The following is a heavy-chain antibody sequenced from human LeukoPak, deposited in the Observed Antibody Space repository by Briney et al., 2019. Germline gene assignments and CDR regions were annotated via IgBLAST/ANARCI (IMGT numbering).Heavy chain of an antibody. V-gene: IGHV3-23*01. CDR1: GFTFSNYG. CDR2: ISDSGSDT. D-gene: IGHD6-6*01. CDR3: AKRVPYSSSSVYFDY. J-gene: IGHJ4*02. Sequence: GGPLRLSCAASGFTFSNYGMSWARQAPGKALEWVSAISDSGSDTYYANSVKGRFTISRDNSKNTLYLQMNSLRAEDTAVYYCAKRVPYSSSSVYFDYWGQGTLVSVSS.